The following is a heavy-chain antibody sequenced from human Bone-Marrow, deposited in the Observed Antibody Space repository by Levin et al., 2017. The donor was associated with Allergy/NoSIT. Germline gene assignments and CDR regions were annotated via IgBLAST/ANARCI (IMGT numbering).Heavy chain of an antibody. D-gene: IGHD4-17*01. CDR2: ISRSGSTM. V-gene: IGHV3-48*01. CDR3: ARDLVYGAYSDSYDY. Sequence: HSGGSLRLSCAASGFTFSSYSMNWVRQAPGKGLEWVSHISRSGSTMYYADSVKGRFTISRDNAKNSLYLQMNSLRAEDTAVYYCARDLVYGAYSDSYDYWGQGTLVTVSS. J-gene: IGHJ4*02. CDR1: GFTFSSYS.